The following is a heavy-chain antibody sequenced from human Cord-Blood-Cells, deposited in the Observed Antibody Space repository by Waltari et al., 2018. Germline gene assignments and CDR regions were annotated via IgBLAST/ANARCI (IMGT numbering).Heavy chain of an antibody. CDR2: IRYYGSNK. CDR3: AKVGRYDYYGMDV. Sequence: QVQLVGSGGGVVEPGGFMRLSWSVSGFTFSSLVVHWVRQAPGKGVGLVAFIRYYGSNKYYADSVKGRFTISRDNSKNTLYLQRNSLRAEDTAVYYCAKVGRYDYYGMDVWGQGTTVTVSS. CDR1: GFTFSSLV. D-gene: IGHD3-16*01. J-gene: IGHJ6*02. V-gene: IGHV3-30*02.